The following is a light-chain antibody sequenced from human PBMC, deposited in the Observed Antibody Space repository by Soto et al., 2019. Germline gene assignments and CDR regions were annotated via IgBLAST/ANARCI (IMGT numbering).Light chain of an antibody. CDR1: ETISSSH. J-gene: IGKJ1*01. Sequence: EVVLTQSPGTLSLSPGERATLSCRASETISSSHLAWYQQTPGQAPRLLLYRSSTRATGIPDRFSGSGSGTDFTLTISRLEPADAAVYYCQQYESLLWTFGQGTKLEIK. CDR2: RSS. CDR3: QQYESLLWT. V-gene: IGKV3-20*01.